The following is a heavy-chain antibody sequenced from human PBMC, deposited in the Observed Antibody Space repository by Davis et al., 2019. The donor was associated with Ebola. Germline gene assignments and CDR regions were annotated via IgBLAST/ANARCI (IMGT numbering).Heavy chain of an antibody. Sequence: ASVKVSCKASGYTFTSYYMHWVRQAPGQGLEWMGWINPNSGGTNYAQKFQGRVTMTRDTSISTAYMELSRLRSDDTAVYYCARGGWYCSSTSCADWFDPWGQGTLVTVSS. J-gene: IGHJ5*02. D-gene: IGHD2-2*01. CDR3: ARGGWYCSSTSCADWFDP. CDR2: INPNSGGT. V-gene: IGHV1-2*02. CDR1: GYTFTSYY.